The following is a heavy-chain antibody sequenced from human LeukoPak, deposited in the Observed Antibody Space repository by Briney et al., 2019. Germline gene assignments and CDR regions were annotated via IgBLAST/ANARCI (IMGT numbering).Heavy chain of an antibody. CDR1: GGSISSYY. J-gene: IGHJ4*02. CDR2: IYYSGST. CDR3: ARDDYGSGSYFPLRY. V-gene: IGHV4-59*01. Sequence: SETLSLTCTVSGGSISSYYWSWIRQPPGKGLEWIGYIYYSGSTNYNPSLKSRVTISVDTSKNQFSLKLSSVTAADTAVYYCARDDYGSGSYFPLRYWGQGTLVTVSS. D-gene: IGHD3-10*01.